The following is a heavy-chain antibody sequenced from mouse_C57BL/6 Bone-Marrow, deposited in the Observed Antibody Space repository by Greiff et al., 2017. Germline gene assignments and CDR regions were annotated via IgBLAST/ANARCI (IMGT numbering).Heavy chain of an antibody. CDR2: IDPSYSYT. V-gene: IGHV1-69*01. D-gene: IGHD2-1*01. Sequence: QVQLQQPGAELVMPGASVKLSCKASGYTFTSYWMHWVKQRPGQGLEWIGVIDPSYSYTNYNQKFKGKSTLTVDKSSSTAYMQLSSLTSEDSAVSVCARGVYYGNTCFADWGRGHVVTVS. CDR1: GYTFTSYW. J-gene: IGHJ3*01. CDR3: ARGVYYGNTCFAD.